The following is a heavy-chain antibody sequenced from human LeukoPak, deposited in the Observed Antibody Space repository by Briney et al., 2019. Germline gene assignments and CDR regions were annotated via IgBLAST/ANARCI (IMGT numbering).Heavy chain of an antibody. CDR2: IKQDGSEK. CDR1: GFTFSTFA. CDR3: ARGRGGLLWFGEFNS. D-gene: IGHD3-10*01. V-gene: IGHV3-7*01. Sequence: GGSLRLSCAASGFTFSTFAMLWVRQPRGKGLEWVANIKQDGSEKYYVDSVKGRFTISRDNANNSLYLQMNSLRAEDTAVYYCARGRGGLLWFGEFNSWGQGTLVTVSS. J-gene: IGHJ4*02.